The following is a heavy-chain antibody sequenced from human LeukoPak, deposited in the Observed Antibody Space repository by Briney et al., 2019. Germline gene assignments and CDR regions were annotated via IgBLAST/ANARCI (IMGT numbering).Heavy chain of an antibody. CDR1: GFSFSSYA. J-gene: IGHJ4*02. CDR3: AKVVNTGLLKTLVDY. Sequence: GGSLRLSCAASGFSFSSYAMTWVRQAPGKGLEWVSGLSANGGSTYYADSVKGRFTISRQNSESQLYLQMNSLRADDTAVYCCAKVVNTGLLKTLVDYWGQGTLVTVSS. CDR2: LSANGGST. D-gene: IGHD2-21*01. V-gene: IGHV3-23*01.